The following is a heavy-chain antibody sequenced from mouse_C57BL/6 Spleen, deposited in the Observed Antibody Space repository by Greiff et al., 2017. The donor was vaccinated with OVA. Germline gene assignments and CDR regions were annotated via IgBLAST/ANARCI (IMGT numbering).Heavy chain of an antibody. V-gene: IGHV1-9*01. CDR3: ARSGGYYSHYFDY. J-gene: IGHJ2*01. D-gene: IGHD2-3*01. Sequence: QVQLQQSGAELMKPGASVTLSCTATGYTFTGYWIEWVKQRPGHGLEWIGDILPGSGSTNYNEKLKGKATFTADTSSNTAYMQRSSLTTEDSAIYYCARSGGYYSHYFDYWGQGTTLTVSS. CDR1: GYTFTGYW. CDR2: ILPGSGST.